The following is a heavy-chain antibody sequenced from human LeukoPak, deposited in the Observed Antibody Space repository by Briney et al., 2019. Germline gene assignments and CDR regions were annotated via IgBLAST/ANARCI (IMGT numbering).Heavy chain of an antibody. CDR3: ASGRTGTTSYFDY. D-gene: IGHD1-7*01. CDR1: GYTFTSYG. J-gene: IGHJ4*02. Sequence: SVKVSCKASGYTFTSYGISWVRQAPGQGLEWVGGIIPIFGTANYAQKFQGRVTITADESTSTAYMELSSLRSEDTAVYYCASGRTGTTSYFDYWGQGTLVTVSS. V-gene: IGHV1-69*13. CDR2: IIPIFGTA.